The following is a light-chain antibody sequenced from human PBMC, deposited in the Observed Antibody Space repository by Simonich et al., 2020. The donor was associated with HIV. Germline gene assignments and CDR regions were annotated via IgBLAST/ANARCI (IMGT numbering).Light chain of an antibody. CDR3: QQYYSTPDT. Sequence: DIVMTQSPDSLAVSLGERATINCKSSQSVLYSSNNKNYLAWYQQKPGQPPQLLIYWASPQESGVPDRISGSGSGTYFTLTISSLQAEDVAVYYCQQYYSTPDTFGQGTKLEIK. J-gene: IGKJ2*01. CDR1: QSVLYSSNNKNY. V-gene: IGKV4-1*01. CDR2: WAS.